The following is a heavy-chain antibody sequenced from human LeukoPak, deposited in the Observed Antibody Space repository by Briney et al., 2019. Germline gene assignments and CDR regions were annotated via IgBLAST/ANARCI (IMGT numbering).Heavy chain of an antibody. Sequence: PSETLSLTCTVSGYSISSAYYWAWIRQSPGKGLEWIGRIYTSGSTNYNPSLKSRVTMLVDTSKNQFSLKLSSVTAADTAVYYCAGGNQLLYGDYYYYMDVWGKGTTVTVSS. D-gene: IGHD2-2*02. V-gene: IGHV4-38-2*02. CDR3: AGGNQLLYGDYYYYMDV. CDR2: IYTSGST. CDR1: GYSISSAYY. J-gene: IGHJ6*03.